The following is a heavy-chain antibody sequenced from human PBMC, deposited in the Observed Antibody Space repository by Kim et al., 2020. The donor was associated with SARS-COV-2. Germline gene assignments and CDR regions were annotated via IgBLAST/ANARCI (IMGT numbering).Heavy chain of an antibody. J-gene: IGHJ5*02. CDR1: GYTFINYD. CDR2: LNPKTGDT. D-gene: IGHD6-13*01. V-gene: IGHV1-8*01. CDR3: AERQAGMEAIYSSFDP. Sequence: ASVKVSCKASGYTFINYDINWMRQVAGQGLEWMGFLNPKTGDTGYAQKFQGRVSMTRDSSISTAYMELSSLTSEDTGVYYCAERQAGMEAIYSSFDPWGQGTLVVVCS.